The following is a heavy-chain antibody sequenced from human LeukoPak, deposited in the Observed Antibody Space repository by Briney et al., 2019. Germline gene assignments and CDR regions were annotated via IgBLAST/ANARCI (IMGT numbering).Heavy chain of an antibody. V-gene: IGHV3-23*01. J-gene: IGHJ4*02. CDR1: GFAFSSYA. Sequence: GGSLRLSCAASGFAFSSYAMSWVRQAPGKGLEWVSAISGSGGSTYYADSVKGRFTISRDNSKNTLYLQMNSLRAEDTAVYYCAKYRYSYGYGGYWGQGTLVTVSS. CDR2: ISGSGGST. CDR3: AKYRYSYGYGGY. D-gene: IGHD5-18*01.